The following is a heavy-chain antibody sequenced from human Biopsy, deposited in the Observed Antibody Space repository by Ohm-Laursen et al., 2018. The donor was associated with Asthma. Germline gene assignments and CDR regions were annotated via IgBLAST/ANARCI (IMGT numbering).Heavy chain of an antibody. CDR1: GFTFDDYA. CDR2: ISWNSGSI. Sequence: LSLTCAASGFTFDDYAMHWVRQAPGKGLEWVSGISWNSGSIGYADSVKGRFTISRDNAKNSLYLQMNSLRAEDTALYYCAKGEWELLEANFDFWGQGTLATVSS. CDR3: AKGEWELLEANFDF. V-gene: IGHV3-9*01. J-gene: IGHJ4*02. D-gene: IGHD1-26*01.